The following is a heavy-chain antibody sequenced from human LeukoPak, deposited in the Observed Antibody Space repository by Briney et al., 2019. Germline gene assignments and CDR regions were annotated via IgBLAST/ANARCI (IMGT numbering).Heavy chain of an antibody. CDR3: AKDPSTVTTPDY. CDR2: ISGVGGST. CDR1: GFTFDDYA. D-gene: IGHD4-17*01. Sequence: PGGSLRLSCAASGFTFDDYAMHWVRQAPGKGPEWVSLISGVGGSTYYADSVKGRFTISRDNSKNSLYLQMNSLRIEDTALYYCAKDPSTVTTPDYWGQGTLVTVSS. J-gene: IGHJ4*02. V-gene: IGHV3-43*02.